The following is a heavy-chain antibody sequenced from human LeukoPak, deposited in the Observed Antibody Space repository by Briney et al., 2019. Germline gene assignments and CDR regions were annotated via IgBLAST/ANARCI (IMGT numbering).Heavy chain of an antibody. CDR1: GFTFSNYA. D-gene: IGHD6-19*01. CDR2: ISDTGTNT. V-gene: IGHV3-23*01. J-gene: IGHJ1*01. Sequence: GGSLRLSCAASGFTFSNYAMSWVRQAPGKGLEWVSTISDTGTNTHYADSVKGRFTISRDNSKNTLYLQMNSLRAEDTAVYYCAKVEGREGGWSEYFQYWGQGTLVTVSS. CDR3: AKVEGREGGWSEYFQY.